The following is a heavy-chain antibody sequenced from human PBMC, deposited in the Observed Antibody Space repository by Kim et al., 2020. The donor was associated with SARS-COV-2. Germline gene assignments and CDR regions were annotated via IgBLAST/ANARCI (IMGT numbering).Heavy chain of an antibody. J-gene: IGHJ4*02. CDR1: GFTFSSYS. CDR3: ARGTDYDFWSGYYRKGDIAIDFAY. Sequence: GGSLRLSCAASGFTFSSYSMNWVRQAPGKGLEWVSSISSSSSYIYYADSVKGRFTISRDNAKNSLYLQMNSLRAEDTAVYYCARGTDYDFWSGYYRKGDIAIDFAYWGQGTLVTVSS. CDR2: ISSSSSYI. D-gene: IGHD3-3*01. V-gene: IGHV3-21*01.